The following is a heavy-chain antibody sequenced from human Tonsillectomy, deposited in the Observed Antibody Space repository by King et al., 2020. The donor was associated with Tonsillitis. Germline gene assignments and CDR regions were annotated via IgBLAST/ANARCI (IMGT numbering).Heavy chain of an antibody. CDR1: GFTFSSYE. V-gene: IGHV3-48*03. J-gene: IGHJ4*02. CDR3: ARANRGYSYGPPY. D-gene: IGHD5-18*01. Sequence: VQLVESGGGLVQPGGSLRLSCAASGFTFSSYEMNWVRQAPGKGLEWVSYISSSGSTIYYADSLKGRFTISRDNAKNSLYLQMNSLRAEDTAVYYCARANRGYSYGPPYWGQGTLVTVSS. CDR2: ISSSGSTI.